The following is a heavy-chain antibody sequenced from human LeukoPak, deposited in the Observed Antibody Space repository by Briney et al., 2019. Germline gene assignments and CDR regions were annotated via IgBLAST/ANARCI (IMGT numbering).Heavy chain of an antibody. Sequence: GGSLRLSCAASGFTFSRYAMHFVRQAPGKGLEWISVISYDGDTKYYADSVKGRFVVSRDNSKNTMYLQMNSLRGEDTAVYYCVRDHQWLAYFGYWGQGSLVAVSS. D-gene: IGHD6-19*01. J-gene: IGHJ4*02. CDR3: VRDHQWLAYFGY. V-gene: IGHV3-30*09. CDR1: GFTFSRYA. CDR2: ISYDGDTK.